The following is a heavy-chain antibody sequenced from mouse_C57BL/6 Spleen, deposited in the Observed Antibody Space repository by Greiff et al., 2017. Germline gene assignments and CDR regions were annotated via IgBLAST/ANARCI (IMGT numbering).Heavy chain of an antibody. V-gene: IGHV5-4*01. CDR3: ARDRGYDGYFDY. D-gene: IGHD2-2*01. Sequence: EVKLVESGGGLVKPGGSLKLSCAASGFTFSSYAMSWVRQTPEKRLEWVATISDGGSYTYYPDNVKGRFTISRDNAKNNLYLQMSHLKSEDTAMYYCARDRGYDGYFDYWGQGTTRTVSS. CDR2: ISDGGSYT. J-gene: IGHJ2*01. CDR1: GFTFSSYA.